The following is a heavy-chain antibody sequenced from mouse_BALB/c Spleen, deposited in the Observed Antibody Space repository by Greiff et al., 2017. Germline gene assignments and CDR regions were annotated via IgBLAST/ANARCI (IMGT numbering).Heavy chain of an antibody. J-gene: IGHJ2*01. CDR1: GYTFTSYW. CDR3: ARLLGLLDY. D-gene: IGHD2-10*01. CDR2: IDPSDSYT. Sequence: PGAELVKPGASVKLSCKASGYTFTSYWMHWVKQRPGQGLEWIGEIDPSDSYTNYNQKFKGKATLTVDQSSSTAYMQLSSLTSEDSAVYYCARLLGLLDYWGQGTTLTVSS. V-gene: IGHV1-69*02.